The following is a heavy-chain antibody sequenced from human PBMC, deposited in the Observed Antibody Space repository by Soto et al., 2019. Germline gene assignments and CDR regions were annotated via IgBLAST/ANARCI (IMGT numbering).Heavy chain of an antibody. CDR1: WYIFNHHW. Sequence: PGEPLKISFKGPWYIFNHHWIGWVRQTPGKGLEWMGLIFTSDSETKTSPSFQGHVSFSVDNSINTVYLQWTSLKTAHTGMYFCARGYYDSGHGYDLWGQGTQVTVSS. J-gene: IGHJ5*02. V-gene: IGHV5-51*01. D-gene: IGHD3-10*01. CDR2: IFTSDSET. CDR3: ARGYYDSGHGYDL.